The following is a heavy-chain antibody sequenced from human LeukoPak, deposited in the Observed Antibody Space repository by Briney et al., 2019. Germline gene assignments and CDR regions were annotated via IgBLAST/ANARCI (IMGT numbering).Heavy chain of an antibody. CDR3: TRERNDFWSGYYSGWFDP. Sequence: PGRSLRLSCTASGFTFGDYAMSWFRQAPGKGLEWVGFIRSKAYGGTTEYAASVKGRFTISRDDSKSIAYLQMNSLKTEDTAVYYCTRERNDFWSGYYSGWFDPWGQRTLVTVSS. V-gene: IGHV3-49*03. D-gene: IGHD3-3*01. CDR2: IRSKAYGGTT. J-gene: IGHJ5*02. CDR1: GFTFGDYA.